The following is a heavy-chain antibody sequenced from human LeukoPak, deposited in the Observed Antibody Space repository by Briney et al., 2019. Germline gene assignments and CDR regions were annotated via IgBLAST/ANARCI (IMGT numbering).Heavy chain of an antibody. D-gene: IGHD6-19*01. J-gene: IGHJ6*03. Sequence: PSETLSLTCTVSGYSISSGYYWGWIRQPPGKGLEWIGSIYHSGSTYYNPSLKSRVTISVDTSKNQFSLKLSSVTAADTAVYYCARDAIGSSGWRNYYYMDVWGKGTTVTVSS. V-gene: IGHV4-38-2*02. CDR1: GYSISSGYY. CDR2: IYHSGST. CDR3: ARDAIGSSGWRNYYYMDV.